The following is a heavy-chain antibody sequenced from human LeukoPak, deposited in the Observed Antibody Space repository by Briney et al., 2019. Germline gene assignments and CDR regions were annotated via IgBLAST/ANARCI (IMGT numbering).Heavy chain of an antibody. J-gene: IGHJ4*02. CDR3: ARGELQNWAFDY. D-gene: IGHD1-26*01. CDR2: IYYSGST. V-gene: IGHV4-61*08. Sequence: SETLSLTCTVSGGSISSGDYYWSWIRQPPGKGLEWIGYIYYSGSTNYNPSLKSRVTISVDTSKNQFSLKLSSVTAADTAVYYCARGELQNWAFDYWGQRTLVTVSS. CDR1: GGSISSGDYY.